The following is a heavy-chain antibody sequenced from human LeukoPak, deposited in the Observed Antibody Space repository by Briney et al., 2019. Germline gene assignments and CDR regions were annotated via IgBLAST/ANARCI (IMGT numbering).Heavy chain of an antibody. CDR3: VRGVRGLDV. V-gene: IGHV4-4*09. Sequence: SETLSLTCTVSGGSISSYYWSWVRQPPGKGLEWIGYIYTSGSTNYNPSLKSRVTISVDTSKNQSSLKLSSVTAADTAVYYCVRGVRGLDVWGKGTTVTVSS. CDR2: IYTSGST. J-gene: IGHJ6*04. D-gene: IGHD3-10*01. CDR1: GGSISSYY.